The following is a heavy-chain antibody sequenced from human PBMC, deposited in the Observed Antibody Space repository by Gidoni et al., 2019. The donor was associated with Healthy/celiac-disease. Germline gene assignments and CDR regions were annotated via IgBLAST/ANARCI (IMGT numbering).Heavy chain of an antibody. Sequence: QVQLQQWGAGLLKPSETLSLTCAVYGGSFSGYYWSWIRKPPGKGLEWIGEINHSGSTNYNPSLKSRVTISVDTSKNQFSLKLSSVTAADTAVYYCARAPSRVTIFGVVENWFDPWGQGTLVTVSS. J-gene: IGHJ5*02. CDR1: GGSFSGYY. V-gene: IGHV4-34*01. CDR3: ARAPSRVTIFGVVENWFDP. D-gene: IGHD3-3*01. CDR2: INHSGST.